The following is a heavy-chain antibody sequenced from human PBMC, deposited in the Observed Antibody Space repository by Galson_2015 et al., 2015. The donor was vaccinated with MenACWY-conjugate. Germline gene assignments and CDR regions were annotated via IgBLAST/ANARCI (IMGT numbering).Heavy chain of an antibody. V-gene: IGHV3-23*01. CDR3: AKDQVAAAMMGRYGY. J-gene: IGHJ4*02. Sequence: SLRLSCAASGFTFRTYAMSWVRQAPGKGLEWVSGVSGSGESTYYADSVKGRFTISRDNSKNRLYLQMNSLRAEDTAVYYCAKDQVAAAMMGRYGYWGQGTLVTVSS. CDR2: VSGSGEST. CDR1: GFTFRTYA. D-gene: IGHD2-21*02.